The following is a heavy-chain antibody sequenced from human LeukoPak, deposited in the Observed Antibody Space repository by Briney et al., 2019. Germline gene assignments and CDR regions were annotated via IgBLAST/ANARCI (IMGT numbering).Heavy chain of an antibody. Sequence: NPSETLSLTCAVYGGSFSAYYWSWIRQPPGKGLEWIGYIYYSGSTNYNPSLKSRVTISVDTSKNQFSLKLSSVTAADTAVYYCARVSSGWYYFDYWGQETLVTVSS. CDR3: ARVSSGWYYFDY. J-gene: IGHJ4*02. CDR2: IYYSGST. CDR1: GGSFSAYY. V-gene: IGHV4-59*01. D-gene: IGHD6-19*01.